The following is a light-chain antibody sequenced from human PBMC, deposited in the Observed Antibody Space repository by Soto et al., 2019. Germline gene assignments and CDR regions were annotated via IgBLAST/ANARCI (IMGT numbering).Light chain of an antibody. Sequence: QSVLTQPPSVSGPPGQRVTISSTGSSSNIGAGYDVHWYQQLPGTAPKLLIYGNSNRPSGVPDRFSGSKSGTSASLAITGLQAEDEADYYCQSYDSSLSGFYVFGTGTKVTVL. J-gene: IGLJ1*01. CDR3: QSYDSSLSGFYV. CDR2: GNS. V-gene: IGLV1-40*01. CDR1: SSNIGAGYD.